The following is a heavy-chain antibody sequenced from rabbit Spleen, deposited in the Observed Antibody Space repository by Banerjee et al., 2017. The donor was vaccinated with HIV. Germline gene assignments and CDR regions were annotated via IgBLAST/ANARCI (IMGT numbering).Heavy chain of an antibody. CDR3: ASGSAEMAIVITRYCLDL. Sequence: QEQLVESGGDLVKPGTSLTLTCTASGFSFSSSYYICWVRQAPGMGMECTACIYADSSGSTYYANWAKGKFPISKTSSTTVTLQMTSMTVADAAAYFCASGSAEMAIVITRYCLDLWGPGTLVTVS. CDR2: IYADSSGST. V-gene: IGHV1S45*01. CDR1: GFSFSSSYY. D-gene: IGHD2-1*01. J-gene: IGHJ4*01.